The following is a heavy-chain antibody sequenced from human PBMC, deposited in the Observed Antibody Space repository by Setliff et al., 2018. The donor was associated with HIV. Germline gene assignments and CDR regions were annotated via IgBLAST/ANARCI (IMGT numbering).Heavy chain of an antibody. CDR2: IWFDGRSK. Sequence: GGSLRLSCAASGFTFRNFGMHWVRQAPGKGLEWVAVIWFDGRSKYYADSVKGRFTISRDNSKNTLYLQMNSLRVEDTALYYCAKDDGSYWARKVAIDFWGRGTMVTVSS. V-gene: IGHV3-33*03. CDR1: GFTFRNFG. D-gene: IGHD1-26*01. J-gene: IGHJ3*01. CDR3: AKDDGSYWARKVAIDF.